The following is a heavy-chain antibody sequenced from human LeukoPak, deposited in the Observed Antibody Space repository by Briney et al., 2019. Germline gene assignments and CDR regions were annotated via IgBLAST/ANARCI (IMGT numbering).Heavy chain of an antibody. CDR1: GGSFSGYY. V-gene: IGHV4-34*01. CDR3: ARGVTSIAARRSSYFDY. J-gene: IGHJ4*02. CDR2: INHSGST. Sequence: SETLSLTCAVYGGSFSGYYWSWIRQPPGKGLEWIGEINHSGSTNYNPSLKSRVTISVDTSKNQFSLKLSSVTAADTAVYYCARGVTSIAARRSSYFDYWGQGTLVTVSS. D-gene: IGHD6-6*01.